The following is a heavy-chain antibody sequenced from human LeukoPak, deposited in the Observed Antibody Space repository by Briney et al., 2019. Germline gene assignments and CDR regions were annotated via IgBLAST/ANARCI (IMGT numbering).Heavy chain of an antibody. CDR2: IGTAGDT. CDR3: ARGRGWGTFDI. CDR1: GFTFSSYD. V-gene: IGHV3-13*04. J-gene: IGHJ3*02. Sequence: PGGSLRLSCAASGFTFSSYDMHWVRQGTGKGLEWVSAIGTAGDTYYPGSVKGRFTTSRENAKNSLYLQMNSLRVGDTAVYYCARGRGWGTFDIWGQGTIVIVSS. D-gene: IGHD3-10*01.